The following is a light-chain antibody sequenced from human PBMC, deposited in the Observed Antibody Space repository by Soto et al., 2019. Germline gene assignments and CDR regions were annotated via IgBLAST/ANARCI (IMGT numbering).Light chain of an antibody. J-gene: IGLJ3*02. CDR3: CSYAGSRTFV. CDR2: EGN. Sequence: SVLTQPASVSGSPEQSITISCTGTSSDVGAYNLVSWYQQHPGKAPRLIIYEGNKQPSGISHRFSGSKSDNTASLTISGLRAEDEAHYHCCSYAGSRTFVFGGGTKLTVL. V-gene: IGLV2-23*01. CDR1: SSDVGAYNL.